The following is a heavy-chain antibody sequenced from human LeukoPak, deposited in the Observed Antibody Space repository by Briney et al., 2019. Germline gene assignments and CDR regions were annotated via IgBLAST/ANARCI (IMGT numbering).Heavy chain of an antibody. CDR2: INPQGDIT. Sequence: ASVKVSCKTSGYTFTKYLIHWVRQAPGQGLEWMGTINPQGDITNYAQRFQGRITLTEDTSTSTVYMELSSLTSEDTAVYYCARPSYCVADNCGYWLDPWGPGTLVTVSS. CDR3: ARPSYCVADNCGYWLDP. V-gene: IGHV1-46*01. CDR1: GYTFTKYL. D-gene: IGHD2-21*01. J-gene: IGHJ5*02.